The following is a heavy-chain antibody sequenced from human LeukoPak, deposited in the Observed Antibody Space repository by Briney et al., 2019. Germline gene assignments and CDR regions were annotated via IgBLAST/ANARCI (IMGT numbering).Heavy chain of an antibody. V-gene: IGHV3-30*02. CDR2: IRYDGSNK. Sequence: QTGGSLRLSCAASGFTFSSYGMHWVRQARGKGLEWVAFIRYDGSNKYYADSVNRRFTNSRDNSKNTLYLQMNSLRAEDTAVYYCAKSQGITMIVVVFSDAFDIWGEGTMVTVSS. J-gene: IGHJ3*02. CDR3: AKSQGITMIVVVFSDAFDI. CDR1: GFTFSSYG. D-gene: IGHD3-22*01.